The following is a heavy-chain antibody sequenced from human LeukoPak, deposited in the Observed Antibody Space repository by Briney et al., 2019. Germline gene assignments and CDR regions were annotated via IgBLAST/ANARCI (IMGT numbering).Heavy chain of an antibody. CDR2: ISGKNGNT. V-gene: IGHV1-18*01. CDR3: ARAGCTSTSCYNNFDY. CDR1: GCTFTTYG. D-gene: IGHD2-2*02. Sequence: ASVKVSCKASGCTFTTYGISWVRQAPGQGLEWMGRISGKNGNTNYAQKLQGRATMTTDTSTSTAYMELRSLRSDDTAVYYCARAGCTSTSCYNNFDYWGQGTLVTVSS. J-gene: IGHJ4*02.